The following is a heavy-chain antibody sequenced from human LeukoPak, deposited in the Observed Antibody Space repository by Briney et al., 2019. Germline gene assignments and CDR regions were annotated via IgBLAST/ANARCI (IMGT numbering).Heavy chain of an antibody. CDR3: ARHQGVVDL. Sequence: SETLSLTCTVSGFSITTGYYWAWIRQPPGKGLEWIGEINHVGSTNYNPSLKSRVTISVDTSKNQFSLKLSSVTAADTAVYYCARHQGVVDLWGRGSLVTVSS. CDR1: GFSITTGYY. D-gene: IGHD3-3*01. V-gene: IGHV4-38-2*02. CDR2: INHVGST. J-gene: IGHJ2*01.